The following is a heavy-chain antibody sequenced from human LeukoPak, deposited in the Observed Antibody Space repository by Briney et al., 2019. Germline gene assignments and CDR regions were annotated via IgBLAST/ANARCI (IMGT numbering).Heavy chain of an antibody. CDR1: GFTFRNYV. CDR3: AREGYYGSGSPPSLYFDY. Sequence: GGSLGLSCAASGFTFRNYVIHWVRQAPGKGLEWVAVTSSDLNVKLYADSVKGRFTISRDNSRSTLYLQMSSLRPEDTAIYYCAREGYYGSGSPPSLYFDYWGQGTLVTVSS. V-gene: IGHV3-30-3*01. D-gene: IGHD3-10*01. J-gene: IGHJ4*02. CDR2: TSSDLNVK.